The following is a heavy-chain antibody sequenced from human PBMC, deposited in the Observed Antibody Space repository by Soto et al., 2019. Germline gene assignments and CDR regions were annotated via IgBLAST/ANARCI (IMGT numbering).Heavy chain of an antibody. D-gene: IGHD4-4*01. CDR2: IKSKTDGGTT. J-gene: IGHJ6*02. Sequence: GGSLRLSCAASGFTFSNAWMSWVRQAPGKGLEWVGRIKSKTDGGTTDYAAPVKGRFTISRDDSKNTLYLQMNSLKTEDTAVYYCTTHSYSNYYYYGMDVWDQGTTVTVSS. V-gene: IGHV3-15*01. CDR1: GFTFSNAW. CDR3: TTHSYSNYYYYGMDV.